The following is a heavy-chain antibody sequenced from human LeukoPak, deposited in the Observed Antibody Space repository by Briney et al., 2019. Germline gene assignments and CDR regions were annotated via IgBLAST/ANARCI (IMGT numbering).Heavy chain of an antibody. CDR1: GGTFSSYA. J-gene: IGHJ3*02. D-gene: IGHD3-3*01. CDR3: ARARSVDDAFDI. V-gene: IGHV1-69*05. CDR2: IIPIFGTA. Sequence: GASVKVSCKASGGTFSSYAISWVRQAPGQGLEWMGGIIPIFGTANYAQKFQGRVTITTDESTSTAYMELSSLRSEDTAVYYCARARSVDDAFDIWGQGTMVTVSS.